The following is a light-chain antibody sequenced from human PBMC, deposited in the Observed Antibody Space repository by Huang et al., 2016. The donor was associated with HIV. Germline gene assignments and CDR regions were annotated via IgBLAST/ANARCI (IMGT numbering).Light chain of an antibody. CDR1: QSLVYNDGNTY. V-gene: IGKV2-30*01. CDR3: MQGTHWPYT. Sequence: DVVMTQSPLSLPVTLGQPASISCRSTQSLVYNDGNTYVNWFQQRPGQSPRRLIYKVSNRDSGVPDRVSGSGSGTDFILRISRVEAEDVGVYYCMQGTHWPYTFGQGTRLEIK. CDR2: KVS. J-gene: IGKJ2*01.